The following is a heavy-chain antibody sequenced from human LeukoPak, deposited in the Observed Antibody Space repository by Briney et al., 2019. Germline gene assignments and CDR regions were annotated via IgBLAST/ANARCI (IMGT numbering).Heavy chain of an antibody. CDR1: GYRFTSYW. V-gene: IGHV5-51*01. J-gene: IGHJ3*02. D-gene: IGHD1-26*01. CDR3: ARSGRLGTFDI. Sequence: GESLKISCKGSGYRFTSYWIGWVRQMPGKGLEWMGIIYSDDSDTRYSPSFHGQVTISADKSISTAYLQWSGLKASDTAMYYCARSGRLGTFDIWGQGTVVTVSS. CDR2: IYSDDSDT.